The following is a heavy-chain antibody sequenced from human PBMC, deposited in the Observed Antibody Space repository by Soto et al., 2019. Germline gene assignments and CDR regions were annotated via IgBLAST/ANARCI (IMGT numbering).Heavy chain of an antibody. CDR1: GGSISSSNW. CDR2: IYHSGST. Sequence: QVQLQESGPGLVKPSGTLSLTCAVSGGSISSSNWWSWVRQPLGKGPEWIGGIYHSGSTNYNPSLKSRVTISVDKSKIKFSLKLSSVTAADTAVYYCARGDYYGSGSPNYYYYGMDVWGQGTTVTVSS. V-gene: IGHV4-4*02. D-gene: IGHD3-10*01. CDR3: ARGDYYGSGSPNYYYYGMDV. J-gene: IGHJ6*02.